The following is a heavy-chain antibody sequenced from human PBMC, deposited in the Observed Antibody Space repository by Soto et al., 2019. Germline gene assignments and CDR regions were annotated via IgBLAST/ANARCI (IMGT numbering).Heavy chain of an antibody. CDR3: AKVSSCWRHFDY. V-gene: IGHV3-23*01. D-gene: IGHD6-13*01. CDR1: GFTFSRNA. J-gene: IGHJ4*02. Sequence: PVGSLRLSCADSGFTFSRNAMSWVRQAPGKGLEWVSATSGSGTSTYYADSVNRQFTISRDNSKNALYLQMNSVRAEDTAVYFCAKVSSCWRHFDYWGQGTLVTVSS. CDR2: TSGSGTST.